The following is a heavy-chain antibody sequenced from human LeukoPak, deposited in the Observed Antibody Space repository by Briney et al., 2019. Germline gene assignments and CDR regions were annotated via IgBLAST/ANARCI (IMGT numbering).Heavy chain of an antibody. CDR1: GGTFSSYA. D-gene: IGHD3-10*02. J-gene: IGHJ5*02. CDR2: IIPIFGTA. Sequence: ASVKVSCKASGGTFSSYAISWVRQAPGQGLEWMGGIIPIFGTANYAQKFQGRVTISADTSTDTAYLELTSLRSDDTAVYYCATEANVAYYNVPGNDYRGIDPWGPGTLVTVSS. V-gene: IGHV1-69*06. CDR3: ATEANVAYYNVPGNDYRGIDP.